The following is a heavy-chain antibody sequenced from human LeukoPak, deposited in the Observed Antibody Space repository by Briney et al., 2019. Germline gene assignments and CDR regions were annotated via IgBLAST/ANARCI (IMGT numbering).Heavy chain of an antibody. J-gene: IGHJ6*02. V-gene: IGHV3-7*03. CDR1: GFSFSSYY. D-gene: IGHD6-19*01. CDR3: TRDFAAVPGPRMDV. Sequence: PGGSPGLSCAASGFSFSSYYMSWVRQAPGKGLEWVALINPDGNERYYVDSVKGRFTISRDNARNSLYLQMDSLRDDDTAMYFCTRDFAAVPGPRMDVWGQGTTVTVSS. CDR2: INPDGNER.